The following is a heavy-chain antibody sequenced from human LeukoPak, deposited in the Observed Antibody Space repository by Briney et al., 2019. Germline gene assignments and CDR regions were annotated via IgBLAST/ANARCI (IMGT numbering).Heavy chain of an antibody. CDR2: ITGSGGST. V-gene: IGHV3-23*01. CDR3: ARVSRWELLFDY. CDR1: GFTFGSYA. J-gene: IGHJ4*02. D-gene: IGHD1-26*01. Sequence: GGSLRLSCAASGFTFGSYAMSWVRQAPGKGLEWVSGITGSGGSTYHADSVKGRFTISRDNSQNTLYLQMNSLRAEDTAVYYCARVSRWELLFDYWGQGTLVTVSS.